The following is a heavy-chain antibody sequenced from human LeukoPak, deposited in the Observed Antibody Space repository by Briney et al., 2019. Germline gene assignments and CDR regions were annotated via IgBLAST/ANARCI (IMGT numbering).Heavy chain of an antibody. CDR2: ISSNGGST. Sequence: RSGGSLRLSCSASGFTFSRCAMHWVRQAPGKGLEYVSAISSNGGSTYYADSVKGRFTIPRDNSKNTVYLQMSSLRAEDTAVYFCVGVRWFGGANWFDPWGQGTLVTVSS. V-gene: IGHV3-64D*09. CDR3: VGVRWFGGANWFDP. J-gene: IGHJ5*02. D-gene: IGHD3-10*01. CDR1: GFTFSRCA.